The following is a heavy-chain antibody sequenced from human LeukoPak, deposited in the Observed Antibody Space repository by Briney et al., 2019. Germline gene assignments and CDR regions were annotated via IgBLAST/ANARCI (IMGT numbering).Heavy chain of an antibody. V-gene: IGHV1-2*02. CDR1: GYTFTGYY. Sequence: ASVKVSCKASGYTFTGYYMYWVRQAPGQGLEWMGWINPNSGGTNYAQKFQGRVTMTRDTSINTAYMELSRLRSDDTAVYYCARGLEYYYDSSGYFDYWGQGTLVTVSS. CDR3: ARGLEYYYDSSGYFDY. D-gene: IGHD3-22*01. CDR2: INPNSGGT. J-gene: IGHJ4*02.